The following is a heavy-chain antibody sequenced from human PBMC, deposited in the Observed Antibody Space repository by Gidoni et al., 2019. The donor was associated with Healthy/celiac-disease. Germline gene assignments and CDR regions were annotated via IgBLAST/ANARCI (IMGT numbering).Heavy chain of an antibody. CDR1: GFTFSSYG. CDR3: ASFLYGSGSYSDY. J-gene: IGHJ4*02. Sequence: QVQLVESGGGVVQPGRSLRLSCAASGFTFSSYGMHWVRQAPGKGLEWVAVIWYDGSNKYYADSVKGRFTISRDNSKNTLYLQMNSLRAEDTAVYYCASFLYGSGSYSDYWGQGTLVTVSS. CDR2: IWYDGSNK. V-gene: IGHV3-33*08. D-gene: IGHD3-10*01.